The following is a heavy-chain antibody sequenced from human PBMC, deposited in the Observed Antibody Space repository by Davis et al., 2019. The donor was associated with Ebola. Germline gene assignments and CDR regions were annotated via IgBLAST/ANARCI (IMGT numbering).Heavy chain of an antibody. CDR3: AKEDYGMDV. V-gene: IGHV3-30*02. Sequence: GGSLRLSCAASGFTFGYYGMHWVRQAPGKGLEWVAIIWPDGSTKYNADSVKGRFTISRDNAKNSLYLQMNSLRAEDTALYYCAKEDYGMDVWGKGTTVIVSS. CDR1: GFTFGYYG. J-gene: IGHJ6*04. CDR2: IWPDGSTK.